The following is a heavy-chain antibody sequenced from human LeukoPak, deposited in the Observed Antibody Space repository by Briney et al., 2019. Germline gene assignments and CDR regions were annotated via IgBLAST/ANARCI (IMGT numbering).Heavy chain of an antibody. CDR1: GGTFSSYA. CDR2: IIPIFGTA. CDR3: ARDPGDIAPNWFDP. D-gene: IGHD5-12*01. V-gene: IGHV1-69*01. J-gene: IGHJ5*02. Sequence: SVKVSCKASGGTFSSYAISWVRQAPGQGLEWMGGIIPIFGTANYAQKFQGRVTITADESTSTAYMELSSLRSEDTAVYYCARDPGDIAPNWFDPWGQGTLVTVSS.